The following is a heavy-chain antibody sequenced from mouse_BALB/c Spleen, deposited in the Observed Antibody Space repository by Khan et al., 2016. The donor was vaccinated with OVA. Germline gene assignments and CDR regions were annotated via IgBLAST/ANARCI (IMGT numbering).Heavy chain of an antibody. CDR2: INTETGEP. D-gene: IGHD1-1*01. CDR1: GYTFTDYS. CDR3: SRGHFGSSYY. J-gene: IGHJ2*01. Sequence: QIQLVQSGPELKKPGETVKISCKASGYTFTDYSMHWVKQAPGKGLTWMGWINTETGEPTYADDFKGRFAFSLETSASTAYLQINIPNNEDTATYCCSRGHFGSSYYWGQGTALAVSS. V-gene: IGHV9-2-1*01.